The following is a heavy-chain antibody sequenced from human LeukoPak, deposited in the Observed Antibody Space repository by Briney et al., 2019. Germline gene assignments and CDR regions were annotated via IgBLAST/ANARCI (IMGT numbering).Heavy chain of an antibody. V-gene: IGHV6-1*01. CDR2: TYYKSKWYN. CDR1: GDSVSSNSAT. D-gene: IGHD2-15*01. J-gene: IGHJ5*02. Sequence: SQTLSLTCDISGDSVSSNSATWNRIRQSPSRGLEWLGRTYYKSKWYNDYAVSVRSRITINPDTSKNQFSLQLHSVTPEDTAVYYCARTYSSGSLDLWGRGTLVTVSS. CDR3: ARTYSSGSLDL.